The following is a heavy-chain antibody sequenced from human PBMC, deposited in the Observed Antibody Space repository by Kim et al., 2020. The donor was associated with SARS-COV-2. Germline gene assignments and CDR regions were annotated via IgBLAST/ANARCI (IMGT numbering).Heavy chain of an antibody. V-gene: IGHV4-39*01. CDR2: IYYSGST. Sequence: SETLSLTCTVSGGSISSSSYYWGWIRQPPGKGLEWIGSIYYSGSTYYNPSLKSRVTISVDTSKNQFSLKLSSVTAADTAVYYCASPYSGYTDAFDIWGQGTMVTVSS. J-gene: IGHJ3*02. D-gene: IGHD5-12*01. CDR1: GGSISSSSYY. CDR3: ASPYSGYTDAFDI.